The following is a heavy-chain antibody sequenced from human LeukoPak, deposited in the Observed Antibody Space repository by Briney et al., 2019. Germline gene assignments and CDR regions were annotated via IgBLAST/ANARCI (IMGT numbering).Heavy chain of an antibody. CDR2: IYTSGST. J-gene: IGHJ3*02. D-gene: IGHD2-2*01. V-gene: IGHV4-4*07. Sequence: SETLSLTCTVSGGSISSYYWSWIRQPAGKGLEWIGRIYTSGSTNYNPSLKSRVTMSVDTSKNQFSLKLSSVTAADTAVYYCARDGQVVPAALAIWYSSSRHAFDIWGQGTMVTVSS. CDR3: ARDGQVVPAALAIWYSSSRHAFDI. CDR1: GGSISSYY.